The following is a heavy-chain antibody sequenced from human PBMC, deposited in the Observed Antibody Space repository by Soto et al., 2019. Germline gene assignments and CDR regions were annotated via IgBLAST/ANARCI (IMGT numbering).Heavy chain of an antibody. Sequence: QVQLWQSGAEVKRPGSQVKASCRAAGSTFAGLDRNGVGQALGQGFEWMGWMNPNSNTTGYAQKFQGRLTMNRDIALSIAHMELSSLRNADTALYYCARSDGYHFNRRDSWGQGTLVPVSA. J-gene: IGHJ5*01. D-gene: IGHD2-21*01. CDR3: ARSDGYHFNRRDS. CDR1: GSTFAGLD. CDR2: MNPNSNTT. V-gene: IGHV1-8*01.